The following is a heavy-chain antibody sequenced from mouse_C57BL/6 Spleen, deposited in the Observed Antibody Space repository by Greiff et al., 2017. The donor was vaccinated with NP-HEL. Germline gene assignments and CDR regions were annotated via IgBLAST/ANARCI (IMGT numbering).Heavy chain of an antibody. Sequence: EVKLVESGGGLVKPGGSLKLSCAASGFTFSSYTMSWVRQTPEKRLEWVATISGGGGNTYYPDSVKGRFTISRDNAKNTLYLQMSSLRSEDTALYYCARPTYYYGSSYAMDYWGQGTSVTVSS. CDR2: ISGGGGNT. CDR1: GFTFSSYT. D-gene: IGHD1-1*01. V-gene: IGHV5-9*01. CDR3: ARPTYYYGSSYAMDY. J-gene: IGHJ4*01.